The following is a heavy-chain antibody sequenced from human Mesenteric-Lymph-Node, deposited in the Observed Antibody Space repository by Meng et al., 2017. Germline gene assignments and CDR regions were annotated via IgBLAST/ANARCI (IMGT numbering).Heavy chain of an antibody. CDR2: ISSSSSYI. CDR1: GFTFSSYS. J-gene: IGHJ3*02. Sequence: GESLKISCAASGFTFSSYSMNWVRQAPGKGLEWVSSISSSSSYIYYADSVKGRFTISRDNSKNTLYLQMNSLRAEDTAVYYCAKSPRDSYYRAFDIWGQGTMVTVSS. V-gene: IGHV3-21*04. CDR3: AKSPRDSYYRAFDI. D-gene: IGHD3-22*01.